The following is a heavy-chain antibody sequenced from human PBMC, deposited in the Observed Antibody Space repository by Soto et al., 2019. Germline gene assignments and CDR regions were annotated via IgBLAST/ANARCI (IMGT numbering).Heavy chain of an antibody. D-gene: IGHD4-4*01. CDR1: GDSIRDGGYY. Sequence: ANLQESGPGLVKPSETLSLTCTVSGDSIRDGGYYWAWIRQRPGKGLEWMGYIYFTGKTNYNPSLENRLTMSVVMSRRQLYLRLTSVTAADTAVYFCAKDPSPQPIPAVTPGWFDPWGQGISVTVSS. J-gene: IGHJ5*02. CDR3: AKDPSPQPIPAVTPGWFDP. CDR2: IYFTGKT. V-gene: IGHV4-31*03.